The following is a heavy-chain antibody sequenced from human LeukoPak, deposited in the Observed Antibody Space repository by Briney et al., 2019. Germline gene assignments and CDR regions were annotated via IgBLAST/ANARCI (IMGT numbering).Heavy chain of an antibody. CDR2: FDPEDGET. V-gene: IGHV1-24*01. CDR3: ATVFFSSSAFDI. D-gene: IGHD6-6*01. CDR1: GYTLTELS. J-gene: IGHJ3*02. Sequence: GASVKVSFKVSGYTLTELSMHWVRQAPGKGLEWMGGFDPEDGETIYAQKFQGRVTMTEDTSTDTAYMELSSLRSEDTAVYYCATVFFSSSAFDIWGQGTMVTVSS.